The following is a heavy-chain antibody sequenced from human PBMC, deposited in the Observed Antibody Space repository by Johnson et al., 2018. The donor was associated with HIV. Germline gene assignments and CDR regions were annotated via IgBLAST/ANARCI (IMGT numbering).Heavy chain of an antibody. CDR1: GFTFSTYG. V-gene: IGHV3-33*06. CDR2: MWYDGSNK. J-gene: IGHJ3*02. CDR3: AKDQWSSSWTNDAFDI. D-gene: IGHD6-13*01. Sequence: QVQLVESGGGVVQPGRSLRLSCAASGFTFSTYGMHWVRQAPGKGLGWVAAMWYDGSNKYYADSVKGRFTISRDNSKNTLYLQMNSLRVEDTAVYYCAKDQWSSSWTNDAFDIWGQGTKVSVSS.